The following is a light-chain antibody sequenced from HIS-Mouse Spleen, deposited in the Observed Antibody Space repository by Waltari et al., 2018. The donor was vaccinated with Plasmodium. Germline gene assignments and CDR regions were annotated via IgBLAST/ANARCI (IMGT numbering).Light chain of an antibody. CDR3: AAWDDSLNGVV. CDR2: RNK. V-gene: IGLV1-44*01. Sequence: QSVLPPPPSASGPPGPRFTISCSWSVSSIGSTTINWYQQLPGTAPKLLIYRNKQRSSGVPDRFSGSKSGTSASLAISGLQSEDEADYYCAAWDDSLNGVVFAGGTKLTVL. J-gene: IGLJ2*01. CDR1: VSSIGSTT.